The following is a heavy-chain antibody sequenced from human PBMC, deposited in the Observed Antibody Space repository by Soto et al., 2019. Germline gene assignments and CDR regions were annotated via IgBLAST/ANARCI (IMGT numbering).Heavy chain of an antibody. Sequence: GESLKIYCKGSGYSFTSYWISWVRQMPGKGLEWMGIIYPGDSDTRYSPSFQGQVTISADKSISTAYLQWSSLKASDSAMYYCARHGGYSYGLDLNYYYYGMDVLDQGTTVAVSS. D-gene: IGHD5-18*01. CDR2: IYPGDSDT. V-gene: IGHV5-51*01. CDR3: ARHGGYSYGLDLNYYYYGMDV. J-gene: IGHJ6*02. CDR1: GYSFTSYW.